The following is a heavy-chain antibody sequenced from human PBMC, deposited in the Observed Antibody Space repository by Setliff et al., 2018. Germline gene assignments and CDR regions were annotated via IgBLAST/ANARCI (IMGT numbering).Heavy chain of an antibody. J-gene: IGHJ3*02. CDR3: ARDVFPYHYEGAFDI. Sequence: ASVKVSCKASGYTFTSHYMHWVRQAPGLGLEWMGTINPGSGRTSYAQKFQGRVTMTRDTSTSTVCMDMSSLRSEDTAVYYCARDVFPYHYEGAFDIWGQGTMVTVSS. V-gene: IGHV1-46*01. D-gene: IGHD3-22*01. CDR1: GYTFTSHY. CDR2: INPGSGRT.